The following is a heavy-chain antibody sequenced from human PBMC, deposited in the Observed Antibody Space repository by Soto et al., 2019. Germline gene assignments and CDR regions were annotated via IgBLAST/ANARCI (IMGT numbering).Heavy chain of an antibody. CDR2: IIPIFGTA. D-gene: IGHD1-7*01. Sequence: ASVKVSCKASGGTFSSYAISWVRQAPGQGLEWMGGIIPIFGTANYAQKFQGRVTITADKSTSTAYMELSSLRSEDTAVYYCARRKGPYKWNYGEDCFDPWGQGTLVTVSS. V-gene: IGHV1-69*06. CDR3: ARRKGPYKWNYGEDCFDP. CDR1: GGTFSSYA. J-gene: IGHJ5*02.